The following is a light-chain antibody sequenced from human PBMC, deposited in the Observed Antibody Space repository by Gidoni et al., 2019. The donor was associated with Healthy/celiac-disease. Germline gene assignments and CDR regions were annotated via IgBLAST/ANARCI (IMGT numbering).Light chain of an antibody. J-gene: IGKJ2*01. V-gene: IGKV3-20*01. CDR1: QSVSSSY. Sequence: GETATLSCMASQSVSSSYLAWYQQKPGQAPRLLIYGASSRATGIPDRFSGSGSWTDFTLTISRLEPEDFAVYYCQQYGSSPPYTFGQGTKLEIK. CDR3: QQYGSSPPYT. CDR2: GAS.